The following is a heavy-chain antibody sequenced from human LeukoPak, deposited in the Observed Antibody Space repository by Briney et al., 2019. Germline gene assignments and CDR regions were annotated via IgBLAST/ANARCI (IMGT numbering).Heavy chain of an antibody. CDR1: GGSIGSYY. J-gene: IGHJ3*02. CDR2: IGYSGRT. V-gene: IGHV4-59*08. D-gene: IGHD6-19*01. Sequence: SETLSLTCTVSGGSIGSYYWSWIRQPPGKGLEWIGYIGYSGRTNYNPSLKSRVTISVDTSKNQFSLKLSSVTAADTAVYYCARLDSSLDAFDIWGQGTMVTVSS. CDR3: ARLDSSLDAFDI.